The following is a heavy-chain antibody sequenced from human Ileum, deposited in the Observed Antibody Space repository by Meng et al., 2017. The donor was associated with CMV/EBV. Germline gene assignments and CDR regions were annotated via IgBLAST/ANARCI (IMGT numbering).Heavy chain of an antibody. CDR2: VHFGGSG. CDR1: GASFTDYF. D-gene: IGHD3-16*01. V-gene: IGHV4-34*01. CDR3: ARQGKPHVWGYFDL. J-gene: IGHJ2*01. Sequence: SDTLSLTCAVDGASFTDYFWNWFRQTPGKGLEWIGEVHFGGSGSYNPSLKSRLTISMDTSKNQFSLNLNSVTAADTAVYYCARQGKPHVWGYFDLWGRGTLVTVSS.